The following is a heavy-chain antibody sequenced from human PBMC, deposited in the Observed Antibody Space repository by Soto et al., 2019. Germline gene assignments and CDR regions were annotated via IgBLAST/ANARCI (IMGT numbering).Heavy chain of an antibody. CDR1: GFSLTSGVVG. D-gene: IGHD6-13*01. J-gene: IGHJ6*02. Sequence: QITLKESGPPLVNPTQTLTLTCTFSGFSLTSGVVGVGWIRQPPGEALEWLALIYWNDEQYYNPSLRNRLTITRDTSKNQVVLTMTNMDPVDTATYYCAHRLPGPSGYDVWGQGTTVTVSS. V-gene: IGHV2-5*01. CDR2: IYWNDEQ. CDR3: AHRLPGPSGYDV.